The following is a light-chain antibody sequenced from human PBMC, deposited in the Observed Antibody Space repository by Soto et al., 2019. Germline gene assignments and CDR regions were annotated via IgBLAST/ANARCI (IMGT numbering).Light chain of an antibody. J-gene: IGKJ1*01. Sequence: EIVLTQSPGTLSLSPGERATPSCRASQSVSSSYLAWYQQKPGQAPRLLIYGASSRATGIPDRFSGSGSGTDFTLTISRLEPEDFAVYYCQQYGSSLVTFGQGTKVDIK. CDR1: QSVSSSY. CDR2: GAS. CDR3: QQYGSSLVT. V-gene: IGKV3-20*01.